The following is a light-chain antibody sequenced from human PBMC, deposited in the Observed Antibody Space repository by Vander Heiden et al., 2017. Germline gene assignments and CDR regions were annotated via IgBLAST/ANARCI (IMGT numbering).Light chain of an antibody. CDR1: LDIRSD. J-gene: IGKJ3*01. CDR3: LQDYNYPCT. CDR2: EAT. V-gene: IGKV1-6*01. Sequence: RFTITCRASLDIRSDLGWYQQRPGKAPKLLIYEATRLQSGVPSRFSGRGSGTDFTLTISSLHSEDVATYYCLQDYNYPCTFGPGTKVEIK.